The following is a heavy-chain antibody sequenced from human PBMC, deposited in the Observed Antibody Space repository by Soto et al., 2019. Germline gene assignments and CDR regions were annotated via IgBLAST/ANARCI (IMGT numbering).Heavy chain of an antibody. Sequence: ASVKVSCKASGYTFTSYYMHWVRQAPGQGLEWMGIINPSGGSTSYAQKFQGRDTMTRDPSTSTVYMELSTLRSEDTAVYYCASGRVAATTDFDFWGQGTLVTVSS. CDR1: GYTFTSYY. J-gene: IGHJ4*02. CDR3: ASGRVAATTDFDF. V-gene: IGHV1-46*03. D-gene: IGHD2-15*01. CDR2: INPSGGST.